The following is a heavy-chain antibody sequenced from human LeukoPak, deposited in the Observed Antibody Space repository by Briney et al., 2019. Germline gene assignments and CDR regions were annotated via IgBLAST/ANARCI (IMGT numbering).Heavy chain of an antibody. D-gene: IGHD6-13*01. CDR2: ISSSSSYT. V-gene: IGHV3-11*06. J-gene: IGHJ3*02. CDR1: GFTFSYYY. CDR3: AREDSNAFDI. Sequence: GGSLRLSCAASGFTFSYYYMSWIRQAPGKGLEWVSYISSSSSYTNYADSVKGRFTISRDNAKNSLYLQMNSLRAEDTAVYYCAREDSNAFDIWGQGTMVTVSS.